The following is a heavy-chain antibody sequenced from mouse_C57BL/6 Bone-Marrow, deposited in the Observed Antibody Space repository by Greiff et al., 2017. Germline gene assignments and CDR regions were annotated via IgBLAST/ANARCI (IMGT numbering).Heavy chain of an antibody. CDR2: FYPGSGSI. CDR1: GYTFTEYT. D-gene: IGHD3-1*01. V-gene: IGHV1-62-2*01. Sequence: QVQLKESGVELVKPGASVKLSCKASGYTFTEYTIHWVKQRSGQGLEWIGWFYPGSGSIKYNEKFKDKATLTADKSSSTVYMELSRLTTEDSAVXFCARHEDDRGRRYYFDYWGQGTTLTVSS. CDR3: ARHEDDRGRRYYFDY. J-gene: IGHJ2*01.